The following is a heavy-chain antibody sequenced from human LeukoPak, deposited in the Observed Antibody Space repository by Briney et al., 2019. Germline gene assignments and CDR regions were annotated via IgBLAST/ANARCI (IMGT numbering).Heavy chain of an antibody. J-gene: IGHJ5*02. CDR2: ISAYNGNT. V-gene: IGHV1-18*01. CDR3: ARVVTMIVVAEYNWFDP. CDR1: GYTFTSYG. Sequence: ASVKVSCKASGYTFTSYGISWVRQAPGQGLEWMGWISAYNGNTNYAQKLQGRDTMTTDTSTSTAYMELRSLRSDDTAVYYCARVVTMIVVAEYNWFDPWGQGTLVTVSS. D-gene: IGHD3-22*01.